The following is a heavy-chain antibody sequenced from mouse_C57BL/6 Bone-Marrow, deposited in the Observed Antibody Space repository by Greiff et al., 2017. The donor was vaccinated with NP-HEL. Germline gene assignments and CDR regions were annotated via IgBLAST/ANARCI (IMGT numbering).Heavy chain of an antibody. J-gene: IGHJ4*01. V-gene: IGHV14-4*01. Sequence: EVQLQQSGAELVRPGASVKLSCTASGFNIKDDYMHWVKQRPEQGLEWIGWIDPENGDTEYASKFQGKATITADTSSNTAYLQLSSLTSEDTAVYYCTLLYYRSSYDAMDYWGQGTSVTVSS. CDR1: GFNIKDDY. D-gene: IGHD1-1*01. CDR2: IDPENGDT. CDR3: TLLYYRSSYDAMDY.